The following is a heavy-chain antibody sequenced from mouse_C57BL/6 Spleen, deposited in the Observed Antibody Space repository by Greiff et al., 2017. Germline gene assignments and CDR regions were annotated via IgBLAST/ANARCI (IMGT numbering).Heavy chain of an antibody. Sequence: QVQLQQSGAELVKPGASVKISCKASGYAFSSYWMNWVKQRPGKGLEWIGQIYPGDGDTNYNGKFKGKATLTADKSSSTAYMQLSSLTSEDSAVYFCARFRVTTVVRDYWGQGTTLTVSS. CDR2: IYPGDGDT. D-gene: IGHD1-1*01. CDR1: GYAFSSYW. V-gene: IGHV1-80*01. J-gene: IGHJ2*01. CDR3: ARFRVTTVVRDY.